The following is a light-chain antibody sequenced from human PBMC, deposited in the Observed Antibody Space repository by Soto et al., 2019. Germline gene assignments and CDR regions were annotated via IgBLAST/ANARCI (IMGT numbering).Light chain of an antibody. J-gene: IGKJ1*01. CDR2: AAS. V-gene: IGKV1-39*01. CDR1: QSISSY. Sequence: CPPYLYASVGDRVTITCRASQSISSYLNWYQQKPGKAPKLLIYAASSLQSGVPSRFSGSGSGTDFTLTISSLQPEDFATYYCQQSYNHRSTLVQGSQVDI. CDR3: QQSYNHRST.